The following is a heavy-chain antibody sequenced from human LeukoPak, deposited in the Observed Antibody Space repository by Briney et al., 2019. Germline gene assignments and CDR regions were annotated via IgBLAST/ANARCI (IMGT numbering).Heavy chain of an antibody. CDR3: ARDSGSGNNDY. Sequence: ASVKVSCKASGYTFTSYAIHWVRQAPGQRLEWMGWISADNGNTKYSQNFQGRVTFISNTSATTAFMELSSLRSEDAAVYYCARDSGSGNNDYWGQGTLVTVSS. CDR1: GYTFTSYA. J-gene: IGHJ4*02. CDR2: ISADNGNT. D-gene: IGHD1-26*01. V-gene: IGHV1-3*01.